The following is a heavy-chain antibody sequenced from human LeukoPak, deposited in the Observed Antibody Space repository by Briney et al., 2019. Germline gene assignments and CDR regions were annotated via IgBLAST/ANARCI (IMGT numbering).Heavy chain of an antibody. CDR1: GGSFSTYF. CDR3: ARRNPAATGHEVDS. V-gene: IGHV4-59*08. Sequence: KPSETLSLTCSVSGGSFSTYFWTLIRQPPGKGLGWICYVYFTGSGGGTTYYNPSLESRVTISVDASKSQFSLTLTSVTAADTAVYYCARRNPAATGHEVDSWGQGTLVTVSS. CDR2: VYFTGSGGGTT. J-gene: IGHJ4*02. D-gene: IGHD6-13*01.